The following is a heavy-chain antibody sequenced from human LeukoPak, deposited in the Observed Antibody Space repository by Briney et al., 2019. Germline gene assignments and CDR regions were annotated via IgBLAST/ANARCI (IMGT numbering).Heavy chain of an antibody. CDR2: ISWNSGSI. CDR1: GFTFDDYG. Sequence: PGGSLRLSCAASGFTFDDYGMSWVRQAPGKGLEWVSGISWNSGSIGYADSVKGRFTISRDNAKNSLYLQMNSLRAEDTALYYCAKDWERSGENSGSFDYWGQGTLVTVSS. J-gene: IGHJ4*02. V-gene: IGHV3-9*01. D-gene: IGHD2-15*01. CDR3: AKDWERSGENSGSFDY.